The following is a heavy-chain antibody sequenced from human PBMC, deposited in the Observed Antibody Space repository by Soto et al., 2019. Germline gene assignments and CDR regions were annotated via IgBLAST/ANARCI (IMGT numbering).Heavy chain of an antibody. CDR3: ARATVTYDYIWGSYRYSLYFDY. CDR2: INHSGST. V-gene: IGHV4-34*01. J-gene: IGHJ4*02. D-gene: IGHD3-16*02. CDR1: GGSFSGYY. Sequence: QVQLQQWGAGLLKPSETLSLTCAVYGGSFSGYYWSWIRQPPGKGLEWIGEINHSGSTNYNPSLKSRVTISVDTSKNQFSLKLSSVTAADTAVYYCARATVTYDYIWGSYRYSLYFDYWGQGTLVTVSS.